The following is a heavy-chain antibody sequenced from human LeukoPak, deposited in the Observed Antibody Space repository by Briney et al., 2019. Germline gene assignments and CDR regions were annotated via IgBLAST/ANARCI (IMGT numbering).Heavy chain of an antibody. CDR1: GYTFTSYG. CDR2: ISAYNGNT. V-gene: IGHV1-18*01. D-gene: IGHD5-12*01. Sequence: GASVKVSCKASGYTFTSYGISWVRQAPGQGLEWMGWISAYNGNTNYAQKLQGRVTMTRNTSISTAYMELSSPRSEDTAVYYCARGDWWLHLYYYYYYMDVWGKGTTVTISS. CDR3: ARGDWWLHLYYYYYYMDV. J-gene: IGHJ6*03.